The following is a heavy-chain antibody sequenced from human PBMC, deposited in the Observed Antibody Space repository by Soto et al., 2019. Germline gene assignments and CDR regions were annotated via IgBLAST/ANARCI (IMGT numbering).Heavy chain of an antibody. Sequence: SLRLSCEGFGFNFEDYAMHWIRQAPVKGLEWVSGINWNGGNTGYADPVKGRFTVSRDNANNSLHLEMSSLKTEDTALYYCARGRGALTVVSNWFDPWGQGTLVTVSS. CDR3: ARGRGALTVVSNWFDP. CDR2: INWNGGNT. J-gene: IGHJ5*02. V-gene: IGHV3-9*01. D-gene: IGHD2-15*01. CDR1: GFNFEDYA.